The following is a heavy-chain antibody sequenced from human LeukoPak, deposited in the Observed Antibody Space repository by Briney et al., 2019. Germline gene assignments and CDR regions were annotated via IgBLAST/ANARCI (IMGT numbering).Heavy chain of an antibody. CDR3: AREGGIMITFGGVIEPYYFDY. D-gene: IGHD3-16*02. CDR2: IDWDDDK. CDR1: GFSLSTSGMR. Sequence: SGPALVQPTQTLTLTCTFSGFSLSTSGMRVSWIRQPPGKALEWLSLIDWDDDKFYSTSLKTRLTISKDTSKNQVVLTMTNMDPVDTATYYCAREGGIMITFGGVIEPYYFDYWGQGTLVTVAS. V-gene: IGHV2-70*04. J-gene: IGHJ4*02.